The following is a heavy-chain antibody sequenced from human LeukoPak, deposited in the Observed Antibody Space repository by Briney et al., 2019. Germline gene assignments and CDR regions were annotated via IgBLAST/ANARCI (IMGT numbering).Heavy chain of an antibody. Sequence: SETLSLTCTVSGGSISNYYWTWIRQPAGKGLEWIGRIYPSGSTNYNPSLSSRVTMSVDTSKNQFSLNLSSVTAADTAVYYCARHARGTGYFDYWGQGTLVTVSS. CDR2: IYPSGST. V-gene: IGHV4-4*07. D-gene: IGHD3/OR15-3a*01. CDR3: ARHARGTGYFDY. CDR1: GGSISNYY. J-gene: IGHJ4*02.